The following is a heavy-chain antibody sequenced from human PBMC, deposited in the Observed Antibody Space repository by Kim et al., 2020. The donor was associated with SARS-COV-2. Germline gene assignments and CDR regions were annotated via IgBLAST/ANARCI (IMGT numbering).Heavy chain of an antibody. V-gene: IGHV3-74*01. J-gene: IGHJ6*02. Sequence: GGSLRLSCAVSRFTFNNYWINWVRHAPGKGLVWVSRISSDGSITNYADSVKGRFTMSRDNAENTLYLQMNSLRAEDTAVYYCARGLLRDGFDVWGQGTTVTVSS. D-gene: IGHD3-22*01. CDR3: ARGLLRDGFDV. CDR2: ISSDGSIT. CDR1: RFTFNNYW.